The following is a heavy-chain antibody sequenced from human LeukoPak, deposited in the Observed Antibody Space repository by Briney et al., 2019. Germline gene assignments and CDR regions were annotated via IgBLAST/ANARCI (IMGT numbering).Heavy chain of an antibody. CDR2: ISYDGSNK. CDR3: ARGRGDCSCYYYGFSYFDY. D-gene: IGHD3-22*01. J-gene: IGHJ4*02. V-gene: IGHV3-30*03. CDR1: GFTSSSYG. Sequence: GGSLRLSCAASGFTSSSYGMHWVRQAPGKGLEWVAVISYDGSNKYYADSVKGRFTISRDNSKNTLYLQMNSLRAEDTAVYYCARGRGDCSCYYYGFSYFDYWGQGTLVTVSS.